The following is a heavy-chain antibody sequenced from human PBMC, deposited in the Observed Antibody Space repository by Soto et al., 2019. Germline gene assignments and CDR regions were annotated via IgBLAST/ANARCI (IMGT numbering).Heavy chain of an antibody. CDR1: GFTFDDYA. J-gene: IGHJ4*02. Sequence: EVQLVESGGGLVQPGRSLRLSCVASGFTFDDYAMHWVRQAPGKGLEWVAHISWNSGSIGYADSVRGRFTISRDNAKDSLYLKMDSLRAEDTAVYYCAKDVDHIYGFDFWGQGTLVTVSS. CDR3: AKDVDHIYGFDF. D-gene: IGHD5-18*01. V-gene: IGHV3-9*01. CDR2: ISWNSGSI.